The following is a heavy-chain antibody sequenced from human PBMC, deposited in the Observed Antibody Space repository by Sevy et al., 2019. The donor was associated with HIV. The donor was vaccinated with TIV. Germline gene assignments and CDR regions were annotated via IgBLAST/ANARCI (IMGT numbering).Heavy chain of an antibody. CDR3: ARDRITYYYDSSGYYTSGYGMDV. CDR1: GFNVSSNY. D-gene: IGHD3-22*01. V-gene: IGHV3-53*01. CDR2: IYSGANT. J-gene: IGHJ6*02. Sequence: GGSLRLSCAASGFNVSSNYMNWIRRAPGKGLEWVSVIYSGANTYYADSVKGRFTISRDTSKNTLYLQMNSLRAEDTAVYYCARDRITYYYDSSGYYTSGYGMDVWGQGTTVTVSS.